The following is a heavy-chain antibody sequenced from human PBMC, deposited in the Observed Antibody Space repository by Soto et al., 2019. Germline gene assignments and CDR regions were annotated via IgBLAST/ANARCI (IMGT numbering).Heavy chain of an antibody. Sequence: GSLRLSCAASGFSFVNYAMNWVRQAPGKGLEWVSGLSGSGTSTYYADSVKGRFTISRDNSRDTLFLQMNSLTADDTAVYYCAKATTNGGWFNPFDSWGQGALVTVSS. CDR2: LSGSGTST. CDR1: GFSFVNYA. V-gene: IGHV3-23*01. J-gene: IGHJ4*02. CDR3: AKATTNGGWFNPFDS. D-gene: IGHD6-19*01.